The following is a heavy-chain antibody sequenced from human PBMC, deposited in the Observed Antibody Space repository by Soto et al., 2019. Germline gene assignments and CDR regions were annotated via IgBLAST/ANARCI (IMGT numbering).Heavy chain of an antibody. Sequence: GSLRLSCAASGFSFVNYAMNWVRQAPGKGLEWVSGLSGSGTSTYYADSVKGRFTISRDNSRDTLFLQMNSLTADDTAVYYCAKATTNGGWFNPFDSWGQGALVTVSS. CDR2: LSGSGTST. CDR1: GFSFVNYA. V-gene: IGHV3-23*01. J-gene: IGHJ4*02. CDR3: AKATTNGGWFNPFDS. D-gene: IGHD6-19*01.